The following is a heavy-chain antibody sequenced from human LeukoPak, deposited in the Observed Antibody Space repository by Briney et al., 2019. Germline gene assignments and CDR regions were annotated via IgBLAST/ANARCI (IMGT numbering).Heavy chain of an antibody. CDR2: IYYSGST. V-gene: IGHV4-59*01. CDR3: ARGGPLRYFDWLLPFDY. D-gene: IGHD3-9*01. CDR1: GGSISGYY. Sequence: SEPLSLTCTVSGGSISGYYWSWIRQPPGKGLEWIGYIYYSGSTNYNPSLKSRVTISVDTSKTQFSLKLSSVTAADTAVYYCARGGPLRYFDWLLPFDYWGQGTLVTVSS. J-gene: IGHJ4*02.